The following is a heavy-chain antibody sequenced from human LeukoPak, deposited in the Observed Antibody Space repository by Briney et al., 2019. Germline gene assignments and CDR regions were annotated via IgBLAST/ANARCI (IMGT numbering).Heavy chain of an antibody. D-gene: IGHD4-17*01. CDR2: IKEDGSEK. CDR3: ARAPYGENY. CDR1: GFTFSTYW. V-gene: IGHV3-7*01. Sequence: PGGSLRLSCAASGFTFSTYWMIWVRQAPGKGLEWVANIKEDGSEKYYADSVKGRFTISRDNAKNSLYLQMNSLRVEDTAVYYCARAPYGENYWGQGTLVTVSS. J-gene: IGHJ4*02.